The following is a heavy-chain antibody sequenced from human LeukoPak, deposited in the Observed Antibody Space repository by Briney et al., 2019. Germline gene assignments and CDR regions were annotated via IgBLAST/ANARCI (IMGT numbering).Heavy chain of an antibody. Sequence: SETLSLTCTVSGGSISSSSYYWGWIRQPPGKGLEWIGSIYYSGSTYYNPSLKSRVTISVDTSKNQFSLKLSSVTAADTAVYYCARVFGIVATIGAFDIWGQGTMVTVSS. D-gene: IGHD5-12*01. CDR2: IYYSGST. J-gene: IGHJ3*02. CDR3: ARVFGIVATIGAFDI. CDR1: GGSISSSSYY. V-gene: IGHV4-39*07.